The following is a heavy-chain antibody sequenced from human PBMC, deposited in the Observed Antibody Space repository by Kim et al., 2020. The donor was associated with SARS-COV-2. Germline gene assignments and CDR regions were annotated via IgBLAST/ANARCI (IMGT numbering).Heavy chain of an antibody. CDR2: VYYSGST. V-gene: IGHV4-59*08. CDR1: GGSISSYY. CDR3: ARHSGSSGWYDSRNDAFDI. D-gene: IGHD6-19*01. J-gene: IGHJ3*02. Sequence: SETLSLTCTVSGGSISSYYWSWIRQPPGKGLEWIGYVYYSGSTNYNPSLKSRVTISVDTSKNQFSLKLSSVTAADTAVYYCARHSGSSGWYDSRNDAFDICGQGTMVSVSS.